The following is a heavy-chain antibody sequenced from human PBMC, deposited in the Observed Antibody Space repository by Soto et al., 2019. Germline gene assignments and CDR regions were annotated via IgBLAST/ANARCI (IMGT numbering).Heavy chain of an antibody. CDR2: INSDGSST. V-gene: IGHV3-74*01. Sequence: PGGSLRLSCAASGLTFSSDWMHWVRQAPGKGLVWVSRINSDGSSTDYADSVKGRFTTSRDNAKNTLYLQMNSLRGEDTAVYYWGRAIGFYGMDAWGQGTTVTVCS. CDR1: GLTFSSDW. D-gene: IGHD6-25*01. J-gene: IGHJ6*02. CDR3: GRAIGFYGMDA.